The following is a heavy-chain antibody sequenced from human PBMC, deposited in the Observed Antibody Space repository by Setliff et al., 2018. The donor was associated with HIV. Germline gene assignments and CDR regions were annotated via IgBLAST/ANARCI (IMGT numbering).Heavy chain of an antibody. D-gene: IGHD1-26*01. J-gene: IGHJ4*02. Sequence: GESLKISCAASGFTFSTYSMVWVRQAPGKGLEWVSGIGGAYDGNTYHADSVKGRFTIFRENSKNILYLQMSNLRAEDTALYYCAKVMITTTWAFDFWGQGTPVTVSS. CDR2: IGGAYDGNT. V-gene: IGHV3-23*01. CDR3: AKVMITTTWAFDF. CDR1: GFTFSTYS.